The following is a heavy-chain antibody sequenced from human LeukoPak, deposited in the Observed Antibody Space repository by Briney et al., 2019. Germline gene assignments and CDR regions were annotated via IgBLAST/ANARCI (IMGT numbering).Heavy chain of an antibody. CDR3: ARGKDGYNMEYYFDY. CDR2: IGYDGSNK. Sequence: GRSLRLSCEASGFTFSHYGMHWVRQAPGKGLEWVAVIGYDGSNKNYADSVKGRFTISRDNSKNTLYLQMNSPRAEDTAVYYCARGKDGYNMEYYFDYWGQGTLVTVSS. D-gene: IGHD5-24*01. J-gene: IGHJ4*02. CDR1: GFTFSHYG. V-gene: IGHV3-33*01.